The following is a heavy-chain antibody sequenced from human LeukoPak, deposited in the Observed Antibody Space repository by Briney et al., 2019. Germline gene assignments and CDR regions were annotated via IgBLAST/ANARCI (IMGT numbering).Heavy chain of an antibody. CDR3: AKVTPGSTARKSGLDF. CDR1: GFSFSSYG. D-gene: IGHD2-21*02. Sequence: GGSLRLSCAASGFSFSSYGMHWVRQTPGKGLEWVAVMSFDGSNIYYGDSVKGRFTISRDSSKNTLYLQMNSLRVEDTALYYCAKVTPGSTARKSGLDFWGQGTLVTVSS. V-gene: IGHV3-30*18. CDR2: MSFDGSNI. J-gene: IGHJ4*02.